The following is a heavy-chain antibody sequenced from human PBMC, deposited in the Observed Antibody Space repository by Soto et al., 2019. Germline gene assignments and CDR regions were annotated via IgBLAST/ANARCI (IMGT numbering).Heavy chain of an antibody. V-gene: IGHV4-30-4*01. D-gene: IGHD1-26*01. CDR2: IYNSGST. J-gene: IGHJ4*01. CDR3: ARGPSWDKVDY. CDR1: GGSINNNGYF. Sequence: QVQLQESGPGVVEPSQTLSLTCTVSGGSINNNGYFWSWIRQPPGSGLEWIGHIYNSGSTYSNPSLKRRLTISGGTSKNQFSLKVSPVAAGDTAVYYCARGPSWDKVDYWGQGTLVTGSS.